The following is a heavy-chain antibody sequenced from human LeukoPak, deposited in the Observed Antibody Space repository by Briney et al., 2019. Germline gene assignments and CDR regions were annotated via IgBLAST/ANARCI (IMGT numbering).Heavy chain of an antibody. D-gene: IGHD2-21*02. Sequence: ASVKVSFKVSGYTLTELSMHWVRQAPGKGLEWMGGFDLEDGETIYAQKFQGRVTMTEDTSTDTAYMELSSLRSEDTAVYYCATGEGAYCGGDCYSDAFDIWGPGTMVTVSS. CDR2: FDLEDGET. CDR1: GYTLTELS. J-gene: IGHJ3*02. CDR3: ATGEGAYCGGDCYSDAFDI. V-gene: IGHV1-24*01.